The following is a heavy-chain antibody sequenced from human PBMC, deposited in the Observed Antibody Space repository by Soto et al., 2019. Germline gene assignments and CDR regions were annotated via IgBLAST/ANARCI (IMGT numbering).Heavy chain of an antibody. CDR2: AGNKAHSFTT. CDR3: VRLDGSYYPDY. J-gene: IGHJ4*02. D-gene: IGHD1-26*01. V-gene: IGHV3-72*01. CDR1: GFTFSDHY. Sequence: EVQLVESGGGLVQPGGSLRLSCAASGFTFSDHYMDWVRQAPGKGLEWVGRAGNKAHSFTTEYAASVKGRFTISRDDSKNSLYLQTNSLKTEDTAVYYYVRLDGSYYPDYWGQGTQVTVSS.